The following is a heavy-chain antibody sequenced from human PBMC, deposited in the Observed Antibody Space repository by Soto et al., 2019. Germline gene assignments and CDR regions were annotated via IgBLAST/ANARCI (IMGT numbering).Heavy chain of an antibody. Sequence: ASVKISCKASGGTFSSYAISWVRQAPGQGLEWMGGIIPIFGTANYAQKFQGRVTITADESTSTAYMELSSLRSEDTAVYYCARVPLVKVGGTFGWFDPWGQGALVTVSS. D-gene: IGHD1-26*01. CDR3: ARVPLVKVGGTFGWFDP. CDR1: GGTFSSYA. J-gene: IGHJ5*02. V-gene: IGHV1-69*13. CDR2: IIPIFGTA.